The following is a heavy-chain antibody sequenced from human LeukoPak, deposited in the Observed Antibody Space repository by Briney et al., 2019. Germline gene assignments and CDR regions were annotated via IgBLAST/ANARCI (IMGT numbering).Heavy chain of an antibody. D-gene: IGHD2-8*01. J-gene: IGHJ4*02. V-gene: IGHV4-31*03. Sequence: PSQTLSLTRTVSGGSINRGGYYWSWIRQHPGKGLEWIGYIYYSGTTYYNPSLKSRVTISIDTSKNQFSLRLTSVTAADTAVYYCARNSVYYFDYWGQGTLVTVSS. CDR3: ARNSVYYFDY. CDR1: GGSINRGGYY. CDR2: IYYSGTT.